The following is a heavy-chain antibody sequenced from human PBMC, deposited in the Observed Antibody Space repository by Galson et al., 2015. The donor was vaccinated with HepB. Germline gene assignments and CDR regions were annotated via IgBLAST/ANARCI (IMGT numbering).Heavy chain of an antibody. Sequence: SLRLSCAASGFTFSSYAMSWVRQAPGKGLEWVSAISGSGGSTYYADSVKGRFTISRDNSKNTLYLQMNSLRAEDTAVYYCAKDLVGATRSSWSYDYWGQGTLVTVSS. V-gene: IGHV3-23*01. CDR1: GFTFSSYA. CDR2: ISGSGGST. D-gene: IGHD1-26*01. CDR3: AKDLVGATRSSWSYDY. J-gene: IGHJ4*02.